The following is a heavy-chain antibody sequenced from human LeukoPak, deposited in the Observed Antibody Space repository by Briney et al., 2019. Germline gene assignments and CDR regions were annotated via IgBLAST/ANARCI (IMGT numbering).Heavy chain of an antibody. J-gene: IGHJ4*01. Sequence: PGGSLRLSCAASGFTFSNYAMSWVRQAPGKGLEWVSAISDSGSSTDYADSVRGRFTISRDNSKNTLYLQMNSLRAEDTAVYYCAKGDPLYYFDYWGHRTLVTVSS. V-gene: IGHV3-23*01. CDR2: ISDSGSST. CDR1: GFTFSNYA. CDR3: AKGDPLYYFDY.